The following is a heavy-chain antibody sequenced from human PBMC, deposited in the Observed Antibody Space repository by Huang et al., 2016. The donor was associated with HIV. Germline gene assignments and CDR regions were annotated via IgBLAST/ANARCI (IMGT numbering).Heavy chain of an antibody. D-gene: IGHD6-19*01. CDR3: AYQQWLVGGLNH. CDR2: IGSDSSYI. Sequence: EVELVESGGGLVKPGGSLRLSCAASGFAVSSYGRNWVRQAPGKGLEGVACIGSDSSYIYYADSVKGRVTISRDNAKSSIYLQLDSLRAEDTAVYYCAYQQWLVGGLNHWGQGTLVVVSS. J-gene: IGHJ5*02. CDR1: GFAVSSYG. V-gene: IGHV3-21*02.